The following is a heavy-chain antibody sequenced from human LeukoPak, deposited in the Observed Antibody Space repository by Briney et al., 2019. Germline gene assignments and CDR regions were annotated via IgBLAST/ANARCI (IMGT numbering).Heavy chain of an antibody. Sequence: PSETLSFTCTVSGYSISSGYYWGWIRQPPGKGLEWIGSMYHSGSTNYNPSLKSRVTISVDTSKNQFSLKLSSVTAADTAVYYCARRKRGYYYGSGSYTWGLPFDYWGQGTLVTVSS. V-gene: IGHV4-38-2*02. J-gene: IGHJ4*02. CDR2: MYHSGST. CDR1: GYSISSGYY. D-gene: IGHD3-10*01. CDR3: ARRKRGYYYGSGSYTWGLPFDY.